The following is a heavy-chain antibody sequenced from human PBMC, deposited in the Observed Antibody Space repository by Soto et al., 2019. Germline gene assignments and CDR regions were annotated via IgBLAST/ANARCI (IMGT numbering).Heavy chain of an antibody. CDR1: GFTFSSYG. Sequence: GGSLRLSCAASGFTFSSYGTHWVRQAPGKGLEWVAVISYDGSNKYYADSVKGRFTISRDNSKNTLYLQMNSLRAEDTAVYYCAKDKPDFWSGYYNPTSYYFYYFAQRTLVTVSA. V-gene: IGHV3-30*18. D-gene: IGHD3-3*01. J-gene: IGHJ4*02. CDR2: ISYDGSNK. CDR3: AKDKPDFWSGYYNPTSYYFYY.